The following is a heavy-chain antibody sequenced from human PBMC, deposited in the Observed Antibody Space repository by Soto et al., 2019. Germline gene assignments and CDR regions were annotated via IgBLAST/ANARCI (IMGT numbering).Heavy chain of an antibody. CDR1: GFTFSTYA. Sequence: EVQLLDSGGGLAQSGGSLRLSCAASGFTFSTYAMSWVRQAPGRGLEWVSTISGSGGSTYYADSVEGRFTISRDNSKNTLYLQMNSLTAEDTAVYYCAKDRDDSSGWYSWFDPWGQGTLVTVSS. J-gene: IGHJ5*02. CDR2: ISGSGGST. CDR3: AKDRDDSSGWYSWFDP. D-gene: IGHD6-19*01. V-gene: IGHV3-23*01.